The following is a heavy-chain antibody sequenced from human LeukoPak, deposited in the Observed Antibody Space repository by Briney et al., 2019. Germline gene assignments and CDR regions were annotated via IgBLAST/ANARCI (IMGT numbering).Heavy chain of an antibody. CDR2: IYSDNT. Sequence: GGSLRLSCTVSGFTVSSNSMSWVRQAPGKGLEWVSFIYSDNTHYSDSVKGRFTISRDNSKNTLYLQMNSLRAEDTAVYYCARVDHYDFWVFPWGQGTLVTVSS. CDR1: GFTVSSNS. D-gene: IGHD3-3*01. V-gene: IGHV3-53*01. J-gene: IGHJ5*02. CDR3: ARVDHYDFWVFP.